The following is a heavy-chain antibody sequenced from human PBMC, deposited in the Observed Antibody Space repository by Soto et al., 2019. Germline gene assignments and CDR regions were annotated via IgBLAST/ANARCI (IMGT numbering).Heavy chain of an antibody. D-gene: IGHD3-22*01. Sequence: QVQLQESGPGLVKPSETLSLTCTVSGGSISSYYWSWIRQPPGKGLEWIGYIYYSGSTNYNPSLKSRVTISVDTSKNQFSLKLSSVTAADTAVYYCARGRRYDSSGYYEFPYYFDYWGQGTLVTVSS. CDR3: ARGRRYDSSGYYEFPYYFDY. J-gene: IGHJ4*02. CDR2: IYYSGST. V-gene: IGHV4-59*01. CDR1: GGSISSYY.